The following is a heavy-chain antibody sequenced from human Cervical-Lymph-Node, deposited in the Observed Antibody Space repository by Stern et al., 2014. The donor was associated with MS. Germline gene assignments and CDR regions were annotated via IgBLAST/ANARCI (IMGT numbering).Heavy chain of an antibody. D-gene: IGHD1-26*01. Sequence: VQLVQSGAEVKKPGSSVKVSCRASGGTFSTFPISWVRQAPGEGLEWLGGITPLLGVPTYAQKFQGTLTITAGGSTSNAYLELSALGSDDTDVCSCARRQDPAMGLPYVMDVWGQGTTVIVSS. CDR3: ARRQDPAMGLPYVMDV. J-gene: IGHJ6*02. V-gene: IGHV1-69*01. CDR2: ITPLLGVP. CDR1: GGTFSTFP.